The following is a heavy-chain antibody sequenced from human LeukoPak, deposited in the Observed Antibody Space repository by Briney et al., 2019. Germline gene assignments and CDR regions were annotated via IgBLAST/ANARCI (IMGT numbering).Heavy chain of an antibody. CDR2: IYTSGST. D-gene: IGHD1-20*01. CDR3: AKHSNWNAGVDWFDP. CDR1: GGSIRSYY. J-gene: IGHJ5*02. Sequence: SETLSLTCTVSGGSIRSYYWSWIRQPAGKGLEWIGRIYTSGSTNYNPSLKSRVTMSVDTSKNQFSLKLSSVTAADTAVYYCAKHSNWNAGVDWFDPWGQGTLVTVSS. V-gene: IGHV4-4*07.